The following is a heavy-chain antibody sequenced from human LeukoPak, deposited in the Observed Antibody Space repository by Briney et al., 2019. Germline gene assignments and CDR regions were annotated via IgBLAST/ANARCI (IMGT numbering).Heavy chain of an antibody. J-gene: IGHJ4*02. D-gene: IGHD3-22*01. V-gene: IGHV3-23*01. CDR3: AKDLAEYYYDGSGYYYLDF. Sequence: PGGSLRLSCAASGFTFSSYAMSWVRQAPGKGLEWVSVISGSGGSTYYADSVKGRFTISRDNSKNTLYLQMNSLRAEDTAVYSCAKDLAEYYYDGSGYYYLDFWGRGTLVTVSS. CDR2: ISGSGGST. CDR1: GFTFSSYA.